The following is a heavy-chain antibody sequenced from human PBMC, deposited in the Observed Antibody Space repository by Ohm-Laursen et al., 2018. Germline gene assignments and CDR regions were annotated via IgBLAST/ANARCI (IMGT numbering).Heavy chain of an antibody. CDR1: GYSISSGYF. J-gene: IGHJ2*01. D-gene: IGHD2/OR15-2a*01. Sequence: SETLSLTCAVSGYSISSGYFWGWIRQPPGKGLEWIGTIYHSGSTYYNPSLKSRVTISVDTSKNQFSLKLSSVTAADTAVYYCARGLIGRYFDLWGRGTLVTVSS. V-gene: IGHV4-38-2*01. CDR3: ARGLIGRYFDL. CDR2: IYHSGST.